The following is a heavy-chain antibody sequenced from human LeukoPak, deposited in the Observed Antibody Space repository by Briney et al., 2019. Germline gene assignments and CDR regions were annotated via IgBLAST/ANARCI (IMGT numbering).Heavy chain of an antibody. D-gene: IGHD3-10*01. V-gene: IGHV1-18*01. CDR3: ARSYGSGSYSVD. Sequence: GSSVKVSCKASGGTFSSYAISWVRQAPGQGLEWMGWISAYNGNTNYAQKLQGRVTMTTDTSTSTAYMELRSLRSDDTAVYYCARSYGSGSYSVDWGQGTLVTVSS. CDR2: ISAYNGNT. CDR1: GGTFSSYA. J-gene: IGHJ4*02.